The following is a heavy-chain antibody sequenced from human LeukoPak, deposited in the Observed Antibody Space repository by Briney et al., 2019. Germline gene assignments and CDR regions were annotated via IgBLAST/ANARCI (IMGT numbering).Heavy chain of an antibody. Sequence: GESVKISCKGSGYNFASYWIGWVRQMPGKGLEWMGIFYPGDSDTRYSPSFQGQVTMSADKSISTAYLQWSSLKASDTAMYYCARQKAYDRYFDLWGRGTLVTVSS. V-gene: IGHV5-51*01. CDR3: ARQKAYDRYFDL. CDR1: GYNFASYW. D-gene: IGHD3-3*01. J-gene: IGHJ2*01. CDR2: FYPGDSDT.